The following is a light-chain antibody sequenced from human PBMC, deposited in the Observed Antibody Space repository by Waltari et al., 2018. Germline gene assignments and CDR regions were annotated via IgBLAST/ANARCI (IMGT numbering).Light chain of an antibody. V-gene: IGKV2-30*02. Sequence: DVVMTQSPLSLPVTLGQPASISCKSSQSLVHSDGNTHLNWFQQRPGQSPRRPFYKVSYRESGVPDRFSGSGSGTDFTLKISRVEAEDVGIYYCMQGTHWPYTFGQGTRLDIK. CDR1: QSLVHSDGNTH. J-gene: IGKJ2*01. CDR2: KVS. CDR3: MQGTHWPYT.